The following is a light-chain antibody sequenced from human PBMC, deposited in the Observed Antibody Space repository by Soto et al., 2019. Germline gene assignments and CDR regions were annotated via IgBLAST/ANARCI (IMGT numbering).Light chain of an antibody. V-gene: IGKV3-11*01. CDR1: QSVSSY. Sequence: EIVLTQSPATRSLSPGERATLSFMASQSVSSYLAWYQQKPGQAPRLLIYDASNRATGIPARFSGSGSGTDFTLTISSLEPEDFAVYYCQQRSNWPPITFGQGTRLEIK. CDR3: QQRSNWPPIT. J-gene: IGKJ5*01. CDR2: DAS.